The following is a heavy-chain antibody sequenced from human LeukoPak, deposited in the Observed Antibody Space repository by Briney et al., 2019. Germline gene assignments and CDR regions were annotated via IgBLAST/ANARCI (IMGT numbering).Heavy chain of an antibody. D-gene: IGHD1-26*01. CDR3: ARDPEVGARVGDAFDI. CDR2: INSNGGST. CDR1: GFTFSSYA. V-gene: IGHV3-64*01. J-gene: IGHJ3*02. Sequence: GGSLRLSCVASGFTFSSYAMHWVRQTPGKGLEYVSGINSNGGSTHYANSVKGRFTISRDNSKNTLYLQMNSLRAEDTAVYYCARDPEVGARVGDAFDIWGQGTMVTVSS.